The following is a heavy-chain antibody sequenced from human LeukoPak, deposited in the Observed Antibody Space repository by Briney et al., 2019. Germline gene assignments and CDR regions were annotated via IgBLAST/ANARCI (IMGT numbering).Heavy chain of an antibody. D-gene: IGHD1-26*01. CDR2: ISGSGGST. CDR1: GFTFSSYA. J-gene: IGHJ4*02. V-gene: IGHV3-23*01. Sequence: GGSLRLSCAASGFTFSSYAVSWVRQAPGKGLEWVSAISGSGGSTYYADSVKGRFTISRDNSKNTLYLQMNSLRAEDTAVYYCAKLSWTVGATLNFDYWGQGTLVTVSS. CDR3: AKLSWTVGATLNFDY.